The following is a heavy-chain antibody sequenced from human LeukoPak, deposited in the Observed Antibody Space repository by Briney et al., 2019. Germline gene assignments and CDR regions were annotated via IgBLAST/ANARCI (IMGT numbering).Heavy chain of an antibody. CDR2: IFHSGRT. J-gene: IGHJ4*02. CDR3: ARDVAGLYYFDY. V-gene: IGHV4-38-2*02. CDR1: DYSIRDGYY. D-gene: IGHD2-15*01. Sequence: SETLSLTCSVSDYSIRDGYYWGWVRQSPGKGLEWIGSIFHSGRTSYNPSLKSRVTMSVDTSKNQFSLKLNSVAAADTAIYYCARDVAGLYYFDYWGQGTLVTVSS.